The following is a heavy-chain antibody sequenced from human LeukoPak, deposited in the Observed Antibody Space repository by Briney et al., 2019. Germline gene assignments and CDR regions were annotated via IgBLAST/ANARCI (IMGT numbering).Heavy chain of an antibody. Sequence: SVKVSCKASGGTFSSYAISWVRQAPGQGLEWMGRIIPILGIANYAQKFQGRVTITADKSTSTAYMELSSLRSEDTAVYYCARDPLKDDILTGYGWLDPWGQGTLVTVSS. V-gene: IGHV1-69*04. J-gene: IGHJ5*02. CDR3: ARDPLKDDILTGYGWLDP. D-gene: IGHD3-9*01. CDR2: IIPILGIA. CDR1: GGTFSSYA.